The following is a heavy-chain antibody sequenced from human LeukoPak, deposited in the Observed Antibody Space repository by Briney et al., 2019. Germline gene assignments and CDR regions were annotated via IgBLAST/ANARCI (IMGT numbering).Heavy chain of an antibody. D-gene: IGHD6-19*01. V-gene: IGHV1-69*04. CDR1: GGTFSSYA. Sequence: ASVKVSCKASGGTFSSYAISWVRQAPGQGLEWMGRIIPILGIANYAQKFQGRVTITADKPTSTAYMDLRSLRSEDTAVYYCARDFVEGYSSGWSLWGRGTLVTVSS. CDR3: ARDFVEGYSSGWSL. CDR2: IIPILGIA. J-gene: IGHJ2*01.